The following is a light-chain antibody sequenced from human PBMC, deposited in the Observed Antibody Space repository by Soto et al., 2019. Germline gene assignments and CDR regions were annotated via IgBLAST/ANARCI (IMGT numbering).Light chain of an antibody. J-gene: IGKJ1*01. Sequence: DIQMTQSPSTLSASLGDRVTITCRASQSISSWLAWYQQKPGKAPKLLIHDASSLESGVPSTLSGSGPGTEFTLTISSPQPDDFATYYCQQYNSYWTFGQGTKVDIK. CDR3: QQYNSYWT. CDR1: QSISSW. V-gene: IGKV1-5*01. CDR2: DAS.